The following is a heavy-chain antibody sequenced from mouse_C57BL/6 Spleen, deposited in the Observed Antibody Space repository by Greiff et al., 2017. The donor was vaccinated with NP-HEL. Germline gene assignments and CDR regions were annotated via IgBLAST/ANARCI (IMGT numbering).Heavy chain of an antibody. CDR3: ARNSPTGNYGYAMDD. D-gene: IGHD2-1*01. CDR1: GFSLTSYA. Sequence: VKLVESGPGLVAPSQSLSITCTASGFSLTSYAISWVRQPPGKGLEWLGVIWTGGGKNYNSALKYRLNISKDNSKSQVFLKMNSLQTDDTARYYGARNSPTGNYGYAMDDWGQGTSVTVSS. V-gene: IGHV2-9-1*01. J-gene: IGHJ4*01. CDR2: IWTGGGK.